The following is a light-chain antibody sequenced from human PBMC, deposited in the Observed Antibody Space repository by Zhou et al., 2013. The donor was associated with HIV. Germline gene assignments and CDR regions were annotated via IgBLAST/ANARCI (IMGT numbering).Light chain of an antibody. CDR1: ETVSSN. J-gene: IGKJ2*01. V-gene: IGKV3-15*01. CDR2: DAS. CDR3: QQYDTWPS. Sequence: EIVMTQSPATLSGSPGERVTVSCRASETVSSNLAWYQQKPGQAPRLLIYDASTRATGIPARFSGSGSETEFTLTISSLESEDFALYYCQQYDTWPSFGQGTKLQIK.